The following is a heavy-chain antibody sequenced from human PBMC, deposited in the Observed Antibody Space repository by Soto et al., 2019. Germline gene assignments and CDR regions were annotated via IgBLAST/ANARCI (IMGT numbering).Heavy chain of an antibody. D-gene: IGHD4-4*01. CDR1: GFTFSSYA. J-gene: IGHJ4*02. V-gene: IGHV3-30-3*01. CDR3: ARSQTTVTTSDY. CDR2: ISYDGGSK. Sequence: PGGSLRLSCAASGFTFSSYAMHWVRQAPGKGLEWVAVISYDGGSKYYADFVKGRFTISRDNSKSTLYLQMSSLSLEDAAVYYCARSQTTVTTSDYWGQGTLVTVSS.